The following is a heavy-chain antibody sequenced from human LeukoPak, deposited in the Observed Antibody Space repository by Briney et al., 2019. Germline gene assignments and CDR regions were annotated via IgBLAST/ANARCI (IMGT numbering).Heavy chain of an antibody. V-gene: IGHV3-23*01. CDR1: GFTFSSYA. D-gene: IGHD4-11*01. J-gene: IGHJ4*02. CDR3: SKDRGHPYSNYFIDY. Sequence: GGSLRLACAASGFTFSSYAMTWVRQAPGKGLEWVSTIIDSGHSAYYADSVKGPLTIPRDSSKNTLYLQMNSQRPEDTAVYYCSKDRGHPYSNYFIDYWGQGTLVTVSS. CDR2: IIDSGHSA.